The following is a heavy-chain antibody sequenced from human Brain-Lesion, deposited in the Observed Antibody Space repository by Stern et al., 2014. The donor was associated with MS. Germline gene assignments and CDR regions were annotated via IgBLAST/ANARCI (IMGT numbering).Heavy chain of an antibody. CDR2: IFPRDSHT. CDR1: GYLFDDYW. J-gene: IGHJ4*02. D-gene: IGHD3-10*01. Sequence: VQLLQSGAEVKKPGESLKISCEASGYLFDDYWIGWVRQMSGRGLELVAIIFPRDSHTRYSPSVQGQVTISADQSIRTAYLPWISNPVHSPPSQGQSPIPAKMSISPAFLRWSSLKASDPAMYYCARSPATPSGYDRFDYWGQGALVTVSS. CDR3: SPIPAKMSISPAFLRWSSLKASDPAMYYCARSPATPSGYDRFDY. V-gene: IGHV5-51*03.